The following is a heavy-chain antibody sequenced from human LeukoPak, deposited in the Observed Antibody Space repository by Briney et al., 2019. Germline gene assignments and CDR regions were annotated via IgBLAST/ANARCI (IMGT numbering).Heavy chain of an antibody. CDR1: GYTFTSYY. Sequence: ASVKASCKASGYTFTSYYMHCVRQAAGHGRKWMGIINPSGGSTSYAQKFQGRVTMTRDTSTSTVYMELSSLRSEDTAVYYCARDLEGGSSWYQRVPRYFDYWGQGTLVTVSS. J-gene: IGHJ4*02. V-gene: IGHV1-46*03. D-gene: IGHD6-13*01. CDR2: INPSGGST. CDR3: ARDLEGGSSWYQRVPRYFDY.